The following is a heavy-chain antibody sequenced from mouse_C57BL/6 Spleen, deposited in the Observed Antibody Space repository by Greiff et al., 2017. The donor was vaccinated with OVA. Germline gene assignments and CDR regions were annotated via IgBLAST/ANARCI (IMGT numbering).Heavy chain of an antibody. CDR1: GFSFNTYA. V-gene: IGHV10-1*01. D-gene: IGHD2-3*01. CDR2: IRSNSNNYET. Sequence: EVMLVESGGGLVQPKGSLKLSCAASGFSFNTYAMNWVRQAPGKGLEWVARIRSNSNNYETYYADSVKDRFTIYRDDSESMLYLQMNNLKAEGTAMYYCVREGNDGYYLYYAMDYWGQGTSVTVSS. CDR3: VREGNDGYYLYYAMDY. J-gene: IGHJ4*01.